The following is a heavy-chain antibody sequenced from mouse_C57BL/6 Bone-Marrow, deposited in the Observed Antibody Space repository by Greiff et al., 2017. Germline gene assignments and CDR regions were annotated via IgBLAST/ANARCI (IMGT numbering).Heavy chain of an antibody. V-gene: IGHV1-7*01. D-gene: IGHD1-1*01. CDR2: INPSSGYT. J-gene: IGHJ3*01. Sequence: QVQLQQSGAELAKPGASVKLSCKASGYTFTSYWMHWVKQRPGQGLEWIGYINPSSGYTKYNQKFKDKATLTADKSSSTAYMQLSSLTYEDSAVYYCAGGHYYGSSYVTWFAYWGQGTLVTVSA. CDR3: AGGHYYGSSYVTWFAY. CDR1: GYTFTSYW.